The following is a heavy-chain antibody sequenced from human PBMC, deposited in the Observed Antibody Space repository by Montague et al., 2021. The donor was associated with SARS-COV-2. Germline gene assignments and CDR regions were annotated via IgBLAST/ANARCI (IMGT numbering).Heavy chain of an antibody. D-gene: IGHD6-19*01. V-gene: IGHV3-7*01. Sequence: SLRLSCAASGFTLRGYWMTWVRQAPGKGLEWVASINRDGTEESYVDSVRGRFTISRDNAQNSLFLQINRLRVEDTAVYYRARDRGWQSYDSWGQGTLVIVSS. CDR3: ARDRGWQSYDS. CDR1: GFTLRGYW. CDR2: INRDGTEE. J-gene: IGHJ4*02.